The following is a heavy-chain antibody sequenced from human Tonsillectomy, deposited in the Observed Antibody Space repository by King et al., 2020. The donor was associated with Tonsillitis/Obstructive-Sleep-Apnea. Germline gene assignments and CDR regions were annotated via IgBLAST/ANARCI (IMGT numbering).Heavy chain of an antibody. Sequence: QLQESGPGLVKPSETLSLTCTVSDGSISSYYWSWVRQPPGKGLEWIGYIYYSGTTNYNPSLKSRVTISVDTSKNQFSLKLRSVTDADTAVYYCARTKLDYGDYEFTYYMDVWGKGTTVTVSS. V-gene: IGHV4-59*01. J-gene: IGHJ6*03. CDR1: DGSISSYY. D-gene: IGHD4-17*01. CDR3: ARTKLDYGDYEFTYYMDV. CDR2: IYYSGTT.